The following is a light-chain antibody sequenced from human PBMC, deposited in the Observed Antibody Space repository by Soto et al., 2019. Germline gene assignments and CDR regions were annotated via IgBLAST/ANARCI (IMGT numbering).Light chain of an antibody. Sequence: QSALTRPRSVSGSPGQSVTISCTGTSSDVGGYNYVSWYQQYPGKAPKLMTYDVSKRPSGIPDRFSGSKSGNTASLTISGLQAEDEADYYCCSYAGSYIWVFGGGTKLTVL. J-gene: IGLJ3*02. V-gene: IGLV2-11*01. CDR2: DVS. CDR1: SSDVGGYNY. CDR3: CSYAGSYIWV.